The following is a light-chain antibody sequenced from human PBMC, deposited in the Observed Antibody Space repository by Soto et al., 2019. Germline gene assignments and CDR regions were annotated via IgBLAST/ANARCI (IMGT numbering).Light chain of an antibody. Sequence: EVVLTQSPGTLSLSPGERATLSCRASQNLNHNYFAWYQQKPGQGPRLLIYGASTRATGIPARFSGSGSGTEFTLTISSLQSEDFALYYCQQYNNWLWTFGQGTKVDIK. J-gene: IGKJ1*01. CDR3: QQYNNWLWT. V-gene: IGKV3-15*01. CDR2: GAS. CDR1: QNLNHN.